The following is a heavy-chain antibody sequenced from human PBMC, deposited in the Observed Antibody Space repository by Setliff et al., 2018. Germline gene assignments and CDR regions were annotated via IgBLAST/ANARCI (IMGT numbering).Heavy chain of an antibody. Sequence: SETLSLTCAVSGGSITSGSYYWSWIRQPAGEGLEWIGRLHTSGTTVYNPSLKGRVTITADTSTNHFSLKLTSVTAADTAVYYCARDNTIVGATDYWGQGALVTVSS. CDR2: LHTSGTT. CDR3: ARDNTIVGATDY. V-gene: IGHV4-61*02. J-gene: IGHJ4*02. CDR1: GGSITSGSYY. D-gene: IGHD1-26*01.